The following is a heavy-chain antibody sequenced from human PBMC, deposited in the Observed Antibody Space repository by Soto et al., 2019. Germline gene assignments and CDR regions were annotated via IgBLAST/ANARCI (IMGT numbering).Heavy chain of an antibody. CDR2: IIPIFGTA. CDR1: GGTFSGYA. CDR3: ARDRSMVRGLSLNYYYGMDV. D-gene: IGHD3-10*01. Sequence: GASVKVSCKASGGTFSGYAISWVRQAPGQGLEWMGGIIPIFGTANYAQKFQGRVTITADESTSTAYMELSSLRSEDTAVYYFARDRSMVRGLSLNYYYGMDVWGQGTTVTVSS. V-gene: IGHV1-69*13. J-gene: IGHJ6*02.